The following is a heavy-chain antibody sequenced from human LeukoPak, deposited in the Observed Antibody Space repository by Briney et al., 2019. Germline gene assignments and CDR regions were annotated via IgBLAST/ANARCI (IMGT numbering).Heavy chain of an antibody. Sequence: SETLSLTCTVSGGSISSGYYYWSWIRQPPGKELEWNGYNYYSGSTYYNPSLKSRVTITVDTSKNQFSLKLSSVTAADTAVYYCARTYDFWSGYPRYLDYWGQGTLVTVSS. CDR1: GGSISSGYYY. CDR3: ARTYDFWSGYPRYLDY. CDR2: NYYSGST. J-gene: IGHJ4*02. V-gene: IGHV4-30-4*08. D-gene: IGHD3-3*01.